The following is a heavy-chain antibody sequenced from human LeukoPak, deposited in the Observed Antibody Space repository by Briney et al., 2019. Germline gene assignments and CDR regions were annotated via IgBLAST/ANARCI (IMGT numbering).Heavy chain of an antibody. CDR3: AREKGNSYGYDY. J-gene: IGHJ4*02. Sequence: SESLFLTCAVSGGSISSFYWTWIRQPPGKGLEWIGYIYYSGSTNYNPSLKSRVTISVDTSMNQFSLKLSSVTAADTAVYYCAREKGNSYGYDYWGQGTLVTVSS. CDR2: IYYSGST. D-gene: IGHD5-18*01. V-gene: IGHV4-59*01. CDR1: GGSISSFY.